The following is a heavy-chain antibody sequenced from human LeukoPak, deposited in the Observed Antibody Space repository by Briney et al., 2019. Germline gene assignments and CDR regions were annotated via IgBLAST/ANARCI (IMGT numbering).Heavy chain of an antibody. V-gene: IGHV3-49*04. J-gene: IGHJ4*02. CDR3: TSPVAGY. CDR1: GFTFGDYA. D-gene: IGHD6-19*01. CDR2: IRSKAYGGTT. Sequence: GGSLRLSCTASGFTFGDYAMSWVRQAPGKGLKWVGYIRSKAYGGTTEYAASVKGRFTISRDDSKSIAYLQMNSLKTEDTAVYYCTSPVAGYWGQGTLVTVSS.